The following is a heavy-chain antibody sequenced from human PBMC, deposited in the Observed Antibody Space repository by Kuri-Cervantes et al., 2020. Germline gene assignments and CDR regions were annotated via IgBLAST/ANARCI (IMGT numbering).Heavy chain of an antibody. CDR1: GFTFSSYG. CDR3: ATEHRLLWFGELSRYYYYGMDV. J-gene: IGHJ6*02. Sequence: GESLKISCAASGFTFSSYGMHWVRQAPGKGLEWVAVISYDGSNKYYADPVKGRFTISRDNSKNTLYLQMNSLRAEDTAVYYCATEHRLLWFGELSRYYYYGMDVWGQGTTVTVSS. V-gene: IGHV3-30*03. D-gene: IGHD3-10*01. CDR2: ISYDGSNK.